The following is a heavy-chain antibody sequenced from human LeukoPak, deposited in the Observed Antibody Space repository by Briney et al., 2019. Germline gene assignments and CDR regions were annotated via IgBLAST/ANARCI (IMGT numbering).Heavy chain of an antibody. Sequence: GGSLRLSCAASGFTFSSYSMNWVRQAPGKGLEWVSYISSSSSTIYYADSVKGRFTISRDNAKNSLYLQMNSLRAEDTAVYYCARLVGDGFDYWGQGTLVTVSS. D-gene: IGHD1-26*01. CDR1: GFTFSSYS. CDR2: ISSSSSTI. V-gene: IGHV3-48*04. CDR3: ARLVGDGFDY. J-gene: IGHJ4*02.